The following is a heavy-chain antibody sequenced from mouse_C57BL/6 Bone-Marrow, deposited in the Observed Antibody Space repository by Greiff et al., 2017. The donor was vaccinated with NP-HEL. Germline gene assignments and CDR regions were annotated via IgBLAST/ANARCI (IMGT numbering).Heavy chain of an antibody. CDR1: GYTFTSYW. D-gene: IGHD2-4*01. CDR3: GRGGLRRGYYAMDY. CDR2: IYPGSGST. V-gene: IGHV1-55*01. J-gene: IGHJ4*01. Sequence: VQLQQSGAELVKPGASVKMSCKASGYTFTSYWITWVKQRPGQGLEWIGDIYPGSGSTNYNEKFKSKATLTVDTSSSTAYMQLSSLTSEDSAVYYCGRGGLRRGYYAMDYWGQGTSVTVSS.